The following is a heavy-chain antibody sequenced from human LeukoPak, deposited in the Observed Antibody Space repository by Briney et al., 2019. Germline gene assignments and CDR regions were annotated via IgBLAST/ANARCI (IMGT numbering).Heavy chain of an antibody. CDR3: ARAPEWLPLDY. J-gene: IGHJ4*02. D-gene: IGHD3-3*01. V-gene: IGHV1-46*01. Sequence: GASVTVSCKASGYTFSRYYMHWVRQAPGQGLEWMGIINPSGGSTSYAQRFQGRVTMTSDTSTNTVYMELSSLRSEDAAVYYCARAPEWLPLDYWGQGTLVTVSS. CDR1: GYTFSRYY. CDR2: INPSGGST.